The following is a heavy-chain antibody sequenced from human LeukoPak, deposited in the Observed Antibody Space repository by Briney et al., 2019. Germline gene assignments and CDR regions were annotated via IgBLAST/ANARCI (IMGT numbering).Heavy chain of an antibody. J-gene: IGHJ4*02. CDR2: ISGNGGTT. CDR3: VNQISGWVY. CDR1: GFTFSKLA. D-gene: IGHD6-19*01. V-gene: IGHV3-64D*06. Sequence: PGGSLRLSCSASGFTFSKLAMHWVRQAPGKGLEYVSAISGNGGTTYHADSVKGRFTISRDNSKNTLYLQMSSLRPEDTAVYYCVNQISGWVYWGQGTLVTVSS.